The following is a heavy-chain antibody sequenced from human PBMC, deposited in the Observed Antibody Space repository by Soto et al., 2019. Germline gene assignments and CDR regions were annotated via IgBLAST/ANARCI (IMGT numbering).Heavy chain of an antibody. Sequence: QMQLGQSGPEVKKPGTSVKVSCKASGFTFTSSAMQWVRQARGQRLEWIGWIVVGSGNTNYAQKFQERVTITRDMSKRTTYMELSSLRSDETAGYYCAADYIYGDVGNWFDPWGQGTLVTVSS. V-gene: IGHV1-58*02. CDR3: AADYIYGDVGNWFDP. D-gene: IGHD4-17*01. CDR1: GFTFTSSA. J-gene: IGHJ5*02. CDR2: IVVGSGNT.